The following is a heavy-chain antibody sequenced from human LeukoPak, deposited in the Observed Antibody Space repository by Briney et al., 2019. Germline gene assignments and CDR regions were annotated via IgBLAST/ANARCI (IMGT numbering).Heavy chain of an antibody. CDR1: GGSISSYY. CDR2: IYNSGSS. Sequence: PSETLSLTCTVSGGSISSYYWSWIRQPPGKGLEWIGYIYNSGSSNYNPSLKSRVTISVDTSKNQFSLKLSSVTAADTAVYYCARASYTSSWFGDYYFDYWGQGTLVTVSS. V-gene: IGHV4-59*01. J-gene: IGHJ4*02. CDR3: ARASYTSSWFGDYYFDY. D-gene: IGHD6-13*01.